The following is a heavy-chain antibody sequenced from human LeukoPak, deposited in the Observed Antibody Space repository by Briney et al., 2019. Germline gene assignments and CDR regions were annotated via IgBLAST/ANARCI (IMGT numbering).Heavy chain of an antibody. V-gene: IGHV3-7*01. Sequence: PGGSLRLSCAASGFTFSSYWMSWVRQAPGKGLEWVANIKQDGSEKYYVDSVKGRFTISRDNAKNSLYLQMNSLRAEDTAVYYCARARKYYYDSSGDDAFDIWGQGTMVTVSS. J-gene: IGHJ3*02. D-gene: IGHD3-22*01. CDR3: ARARKYYYDSSGDDAFDI. CDR1: GFTFSSYW. CDR2: IKQDGSEK.